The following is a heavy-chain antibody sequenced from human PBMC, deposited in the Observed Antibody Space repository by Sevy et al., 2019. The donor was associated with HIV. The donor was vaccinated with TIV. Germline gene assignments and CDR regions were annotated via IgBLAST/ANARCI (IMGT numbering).Heavy chain of an antibody. V-gene: IGHV4-59*01. D-gene: IGHD3-10*01. CDR1: GGSISSYY. CDR3: ARARRDMVRGVSHFDY. CDR2: IYYSGST. J-gene: IGHJ4*02. Sequence: SETLSLTCTVSGGSISSYYWSWIRQPPGKGLEWIGYIYYSGSTNYNPSLKSRVTISVDTSKNQFSLKLSSVTAADTAVYYCARARRDMVRGVSHFDYWGLGTLVTVSS.